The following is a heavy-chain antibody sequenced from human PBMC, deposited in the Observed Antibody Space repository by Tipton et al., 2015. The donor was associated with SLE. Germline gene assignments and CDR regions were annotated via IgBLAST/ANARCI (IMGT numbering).Heavy chain of an antibody. CDR1: GFTFRDNA. CDR3: ARVGIRGWFDP. CDR2: LRSEAFDETA. D-gene: IGHD1-14*01. J-gene: IGHJ5*02. V-gene: IGHV3-49*04. Sequence: SLRLSCTASGFTFRDNAMAWVRQAPGKGLEWVSFLRSEAFDETAEYAASVRGRFTMSKDDSKTIAYLQMNSLKTEDTAIYYCARVGIRGWFDPWGQGTLVTVSS.